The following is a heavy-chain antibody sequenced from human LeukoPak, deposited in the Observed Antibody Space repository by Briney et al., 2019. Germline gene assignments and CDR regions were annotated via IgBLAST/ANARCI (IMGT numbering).Heavy chain of an antibody. Sequence: SETLSLSCTVSGGSISSSSYYWGWIRQPPGKGLECIGSIYYSGSTYYNPSLKNRVTISVDTSKNQFSLKLNSVTAADTAVYYCAGSGEYWDWYFDLWGRGTPVTVSP. V-gene: IGHV4-39*07. CDR1: GGSISSSSYY. J-gene: IGHJ2*01. CDR2: IYYSGST. D-gene: IGHD4-17*01. CDR3: AGSGEYWDWYFDL.